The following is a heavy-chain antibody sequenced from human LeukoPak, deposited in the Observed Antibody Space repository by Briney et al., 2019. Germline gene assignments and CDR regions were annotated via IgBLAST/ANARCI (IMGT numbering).Heavy chain of an antibody. V-gene: IGHV4-38-2*02. CDR1: GYSISSGYY. Sequence: SETLSLTCTVSGYSISSGYYWGWIRQSPGKGLEWIGSIYHGGSTYYNPSLKSRVTISVDTSKNQFSLKLSSVTAADTAVYYCARGAIAAAGMTGFDPWGQGTLVTVSS. CDR3: ARGAIAAAGMTGFDP. J-gene: IGHJ5*02. CDR2: IYHGGST. D-gene: IGHD6-13*01.